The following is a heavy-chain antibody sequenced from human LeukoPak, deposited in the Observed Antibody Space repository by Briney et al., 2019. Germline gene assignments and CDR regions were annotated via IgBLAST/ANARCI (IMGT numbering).Heavy chain of an antibody. V-gene: IGHV4-59*02. J-gene: IGHJ6*02. CDR2: VYYSGST. D-gene: IGHD6-6*01. Sequence: SETLSLTCVVSGGSVSGYYWGWIRQPPGRGLEWIGYVYYSGSTNYNPSFKSRITISVDTSRNQFSLQLSSVTAADTAVYYCARAGSSPGYYYYYGMDVWGQGTTVTVSS. CDR3: ARAGSSPGYYYYYGMDV. CDR1: GGSVSGYY.